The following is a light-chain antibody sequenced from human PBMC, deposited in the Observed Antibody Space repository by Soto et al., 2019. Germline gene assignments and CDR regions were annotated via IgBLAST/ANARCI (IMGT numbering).Light chain of an antibody. CDR1: QSVSSDY. Sequence: EIVLTQSPDTLSLSPGERATLSFRASQSVSSDYLAWYQQKPGQAPRLLIYDASNRATGIPARFSGSGSGTDFTLTISSLEPEDFAVYYCQQRSNWPPITFGQGTKVDIK. CDR2: DAS. V-gene: IGKV3-11*01. CDR3: QQRSNWPPIT. J-gene: IGKJ1*01.